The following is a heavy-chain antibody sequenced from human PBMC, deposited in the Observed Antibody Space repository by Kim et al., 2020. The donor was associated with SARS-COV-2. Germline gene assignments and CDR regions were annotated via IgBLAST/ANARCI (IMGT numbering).Heavy chain of an antibody. CDR1: GFTFSSYD. D-gene: IGHD6-13*01. CDR2: ISYDGSNK. CDR3: AKDLAAADDY. Sequence: GGSLRLSCAASGFTFSSYDMHWVRQAPGKGLEWVAVISYDGSNKYYADSVKGRFTISRDNSKNTLYLQMNSLRAEDTAVYYCAKDLAAADDYWGQGTLVT. V-gene: IGHV3-30*18. J-gene: IGHJ4*02.